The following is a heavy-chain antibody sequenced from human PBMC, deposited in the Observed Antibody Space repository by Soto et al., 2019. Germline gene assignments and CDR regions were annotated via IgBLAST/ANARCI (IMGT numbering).Heavy chain of an antibody. CDR2: FSGGAGST. CDR3: AKDSVYTSGLFDF. V-gene: IGHV3-23*01. Sequence: PGGSLRLSCAASGFTFSSYAMSWVRQAPGKGLEWVSGFSGGAGSTYYADSVKGRFTISRDNYKNTLYLKMNSLRAEDTAVYYCAKDSVYTSGLFDFWGQGTLVTVSS. CDR1: GFTFSSYA. J-gene: IGHJ4*02. D-gene: IGHD2-2*02.